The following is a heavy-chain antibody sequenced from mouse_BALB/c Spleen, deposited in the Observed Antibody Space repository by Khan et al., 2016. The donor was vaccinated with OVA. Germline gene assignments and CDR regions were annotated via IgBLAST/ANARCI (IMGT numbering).Heavy chain of an antibody. CDR2: LWAGGSK. J-gene: IGHJ4*01. Sequence: VKLVESGPGLVAPSQTLSITGTVSGFSLTNNAVSWILHPPGRGLEGLGELWAGGSKYYISALKSRLSISKDNSRSQVFLNMNSLQTDDTAMYFCAKDPPYYSLDYWGQGTSVTVSS. CDR1: GFSLTNNA. CDR3: AKDPPYYSLDY. V-gene: IGHV2-6-5*01.